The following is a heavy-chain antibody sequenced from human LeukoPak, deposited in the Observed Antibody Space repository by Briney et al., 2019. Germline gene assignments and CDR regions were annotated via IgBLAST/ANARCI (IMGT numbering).Heavy chain of an antibody. Sequence: SETLSLTCTVSGGSISSYYWSWIRQPPGKGLEWIGYIYYSGSTNYNPSLKSRVTISVDTSKNQFSLKLSSVTAADTAVYYCARAHYYDSSGRNWFDPWGQGTPVTVSS. CDR3: ARAHYYDSSGRNWFDP. D-gene: IGHD3-22*01. J-gene: IGHJ5*02. V-gene: IGHV4-59*01. CDR1: GGSISSYY. CDR2: IYYSGST.